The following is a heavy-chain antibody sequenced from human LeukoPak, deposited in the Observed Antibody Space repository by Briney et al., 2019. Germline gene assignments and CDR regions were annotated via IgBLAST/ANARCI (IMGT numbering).Heavy chain of an antibody. Sequence: GESLEISCKGSGYKFTTYWIGWVRQMPGKGLEWMGIINPGESDTRYSPSFQGQVTISPDKSISTAFLLWSSLKSSDSAMYYCARHPITRYYDSSGYSAAGPDYWGQGTLVTVSS. CDR3: ARHPITRYYDSSGYSAAGPDY. J-gene: IGHJ4*02. V-gene: IGHV5-51*01. D-gene: IGHD3-22*01. CDR2: INPGESDT. CDR1: GYKFTTYW.